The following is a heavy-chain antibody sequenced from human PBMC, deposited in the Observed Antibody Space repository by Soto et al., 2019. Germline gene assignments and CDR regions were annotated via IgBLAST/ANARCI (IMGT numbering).Heavy chain of an antibody. CDR2: IYPGDPDT. V-gene: IGHV5-51*01. Sequence: GGSLRLSCKGSGYSFTSYWIGWVRQMPGKGLEWMGIIYPGDPDTRYSPPFQGQVTISADKSISTAYLQWSSLKASDTAMYYCARHPGYVFWSGYSLVWFDPWGQGTLVTVSS. CDR1: GYSFTSYW. CDR3: ARHPGYVFWSGYSLVWFDP. D-gene: IGHD3-3*01. J-gene: IGHJ5*02.